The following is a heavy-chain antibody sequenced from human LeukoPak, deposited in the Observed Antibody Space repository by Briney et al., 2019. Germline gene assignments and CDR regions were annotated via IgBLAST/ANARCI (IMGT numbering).Heavy chain of an antibody. J-gene: IGHJ4*02. D-gene: IGHD5-12*01. CDR1: GYTFTGYY. CDR3: ARTPRIVATALDY. V-gene: IGHV1-2*02. CDR2: INPNSGGT. Sequence: ASVKVSCKASGYTFTGYYMHWVRQAPGQGLEWMGWINPNSGGTNYAQKFQGRVTMTRDTSISTAYMELSRLRSDDTAVYYCARTPRIVATALDYWGQGTLVTVSS.